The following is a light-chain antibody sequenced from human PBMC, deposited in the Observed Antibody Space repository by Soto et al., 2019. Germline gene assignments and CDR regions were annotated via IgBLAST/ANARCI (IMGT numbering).Light chain of an antibody. CDR1: QSISSY. J-gene: IGKJ4*01. CDR2: DAS. Sequence: DIQMTQSPSSLSASVGDRVTITCRASQSISSYLNWYQQKPGKAPKLLIYDASALPRGVPSRFSGSGSGTEFTLTISSLQPDDFANYYCQQYNSYPLTFGGGTKV. V-gene: IGKV1-5*01. CDR3: QQYNSYPLT.